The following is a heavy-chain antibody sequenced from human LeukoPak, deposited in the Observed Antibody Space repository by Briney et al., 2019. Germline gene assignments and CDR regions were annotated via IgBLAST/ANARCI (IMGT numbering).Heavy chain of an antibody. J-gene: IGHJ4*02. CDR1: GGSISSGSYY. D-gene: IGHD4-17*01. Sequence: SQTLSLTCTVSGGSISSGSYYWSWIRQPAGKGLEWIGRIYTSGSTNYNPSLKSRVTISVDTSKNQFSLKLSSVTVADTAVYYCARDHGDSYYFDYWGQGTLVTVSS. CDR2: IYTSGST. CDR3: ARDHGDSYYFDY. V-gene: IGHV4-61*02.